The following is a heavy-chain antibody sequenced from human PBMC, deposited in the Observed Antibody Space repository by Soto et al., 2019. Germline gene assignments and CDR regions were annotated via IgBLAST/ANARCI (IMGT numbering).Heavy chain of an antibody. J-gene: IGHJ6*02. Sequence: EVQLLESGGGLVQPGGSLRLSCAASGFTFSSYAMSWVRQAPGKGLEWVSAISGSGGSTYYADSVKGRFTISRDNSKNTLYLQMNSLRAEDTAVYYCAKDLTTVTMGYYYGMDVWGQGTTVTVSS. CDR1: GFTFSSYA. D-gene: IGHD4-17*01. CDR3: AKDLTTVTMGYYYGMDV. V-gene: IGHV3-23*01. CDR2: ISGSGGST.